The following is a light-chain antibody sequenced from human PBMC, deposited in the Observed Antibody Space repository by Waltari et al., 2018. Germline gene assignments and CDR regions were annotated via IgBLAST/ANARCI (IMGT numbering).Light chain of an antibody. CDR3: QQYNGYPWT. CDR1: QSISSW. CDR2: KAS. V-gene: IGKV1-5*03. Sequence: DIQMTQSPSTLSASVGDRVTITCRASQSISSWLAWYQQKPGKAPKLLIYKASSLESGVPSRFSGSGSGTEFTLTISSLQPDDFATYYCQQYNGYPWTFCQGTKVEIK. J-gene: IGKJ1*01.